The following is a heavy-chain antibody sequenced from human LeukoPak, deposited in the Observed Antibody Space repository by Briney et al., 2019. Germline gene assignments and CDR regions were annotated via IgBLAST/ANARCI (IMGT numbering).Heavy chain of an antibody. D-gene: IGHD3-22*01. V-gene: IGHV4-59*01. Sequence: SETLSLTCTVSGGSISNYYWNWIRQPPGKGLEWIGYIYYSGSTNSNPTLKRRVTISVDTSKTQFSLKLSSVTAADTAVYYCARGSFAYDSSGYYFDNWFDPWGQGTLVTVSS. CDR2: IYYSGST. J-gene: IGHJ5*02. CDR3: ARGSFAYDSSGYYFDNWFDP. CDR1: GGSISNYY.